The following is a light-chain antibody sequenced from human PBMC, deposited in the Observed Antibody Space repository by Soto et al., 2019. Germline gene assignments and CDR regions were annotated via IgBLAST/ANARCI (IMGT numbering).Light chain of an antibody. CDR1: KNISNY. CDR2: DAS. CDR3: QQYENLGT. Sequence: DTQMTQSPSSLSASVGDTVTITWQASKNISNYLNWYQQKGGRARKLMICDASSLEAGVDSRFRGSGSGTDFTFTISRLQAEDIAKYYCQQYENLGTFGQGTRVEIK. V-gene: IGKV1-33*01. J-gene: IGKJ5*01.